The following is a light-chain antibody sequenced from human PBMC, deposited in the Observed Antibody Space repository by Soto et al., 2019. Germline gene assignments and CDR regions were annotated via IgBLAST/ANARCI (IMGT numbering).Light chain of an antibody. CDR3: QQYGSSPTFT. CDR2: GAS. Sequence: EIVLTQSPGTLSLSPGERATLSCRASQSVSSSYLAWYQQKPGQAPRLLIYGASSRATGIPDRFSGSGSGTDFTLTISRLELEDFAVYYCQQYGSSPTFTFGGGTKVEIK. CDR1: QSVSSSY. V-gene: IGKV3-20*01. J-gene: IGKJ4*01.